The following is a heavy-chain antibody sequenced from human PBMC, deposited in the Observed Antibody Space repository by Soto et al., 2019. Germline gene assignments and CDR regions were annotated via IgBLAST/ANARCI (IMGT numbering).Heavy chain of an antibody. CDR3: VKDILAGGADV. J-gene: IGHJ6*02. CDR2: IYASGRV. V-gene: IGHV3-9*01. CDR1: GFTLRDSA. D-gene: IGHD3-10*01. Sequence: EVQLVESGGGLVQPGRSLRLSCAASGFTLRDSAMHWVRQVTGGGLEWVTGIYASGRVGYVDSVKGRFTISRDVAKNSLYLQMDSLKTEDTALYYCVKDILAGGADVWGQGTTVTVSS.